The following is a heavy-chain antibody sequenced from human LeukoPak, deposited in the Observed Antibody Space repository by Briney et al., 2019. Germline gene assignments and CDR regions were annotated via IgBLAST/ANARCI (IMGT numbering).Heavy chain of an antibody. Sequence: PSETLSLTCAVYGGSFSGYYWSWIRQPPGKGLEWIGEINHSGSTNYNPSLKSRVTISVDTSKNQFSLKLSSVTAADTAVYYCARGLRAARRVTGGWFDPWGQGTLVTVSS. D-gene: IGHD6-6*01. CDR3: ARGLRAARRVTGGWFDP. V-gene: IGHV4-34*01. CDR2: INHSGST. CDR1: GGSFSGYY. J-gene: IGHJ5*02.